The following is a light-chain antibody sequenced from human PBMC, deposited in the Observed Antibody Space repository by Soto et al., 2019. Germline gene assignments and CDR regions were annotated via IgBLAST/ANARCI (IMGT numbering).Light chain of an antibody. CDR1: SSDIGSYNL. CDR2: EGS. Sequence: QSVLTQPASVSGSPGQAITISCTGTSSDIGSYNLVSWYQQYPGKVPKLLIFEGSKRPSGVSNRFSGSKSGNTASLTISGLQAEDEADYYCCSYAGSGTYILFGGGTKVTVL. CDR3: CSYAGSGTYIL. J-gene: IGLJ3*02. V-gene: IGLV2-23*01.